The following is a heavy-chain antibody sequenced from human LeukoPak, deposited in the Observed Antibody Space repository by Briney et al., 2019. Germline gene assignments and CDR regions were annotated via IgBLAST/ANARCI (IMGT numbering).Heavy chain of an antibody. J-gene: IGHJ4*02. CDR2: ISGSGGST. V-gene: IGHV3-23*01. CDR3: AKGRIGPDY. CDR1: GFTFSDYG. D-gene: IGHD3/OR15-3a*01. Sequence: AGGSLRLSCAVSGFTFSDYGMSWVRQAPGKGLEWVSGISGSGGSTYDADSVKGRFTISRDNSKNTLYLQMTSLRAEDTALYYCAKGRIGPDYWGQGTLVTVSS.